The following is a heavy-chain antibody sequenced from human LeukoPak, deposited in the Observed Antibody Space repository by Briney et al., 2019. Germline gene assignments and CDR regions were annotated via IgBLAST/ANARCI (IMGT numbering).Heavy chain of an antibody. CDR3: ARSGITMVRGVIIPTYYYYGMDV. V-gene: IGHV4-59*01. D-gene: IGHD3-10*01. J-gene: IGHJ6*02. Sequence: SETLSLTCTVSGGSISSYYWSWIRQPPGKGLEWIGYIYYSGSTNYNPSLKSRVTISVDTSKNQFSLKLSSVTAADTAVYYCARSGITMVRGVIIPTYYYYGMDVGGQGTTVTVSS. CDR2: IYYSGST. CDR1: GGSISSYY.